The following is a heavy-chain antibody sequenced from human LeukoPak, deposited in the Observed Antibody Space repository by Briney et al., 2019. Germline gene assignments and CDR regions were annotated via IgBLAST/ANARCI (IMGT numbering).Heavy chain of an antibody. V-gene: IGHV3-7*01. CDR1: GLTFSSYW. CDR2: IKQDGSEK. CDR3: AGDSSGFPDAFDI. Sequence: PGGSLRLSCAASGLTFSSYWMTWVRQAPGKGLEWVANIKQDGSEKYYVDSVKGRFTISRDNAKNSLDLQMNSLRAEDTAVYYCAGDSSGFPDAFDIWGQGTMVTVSS. J-gene: IGHJ3*02. D-gene: IGHD3-22*01.